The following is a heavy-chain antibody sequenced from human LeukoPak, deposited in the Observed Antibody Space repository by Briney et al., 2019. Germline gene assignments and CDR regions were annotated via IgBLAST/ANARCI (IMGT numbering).Heavy chain of an antibody. CDR1: GDSMSSYY. J-gene: IGHJ3*01. D-gene: IGHD3-10*01. CDR3: SRGGSYYRAMM. CDR2: IYYSGDT. Sequence: PSETLSLTCSVSGDSMSSYYWSWIRQPPGKGLEWIGYIYYSGDTSYNPSLKSRVTISIDTSKNQFSLNLGSVTAADTAMYYCSRGGSYYRAMMWGQGTMVAVSS. V-gene: IGHV4-59*01.